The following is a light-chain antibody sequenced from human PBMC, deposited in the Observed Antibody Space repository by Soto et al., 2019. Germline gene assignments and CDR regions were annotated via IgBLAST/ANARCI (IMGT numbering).Light chain of an antibody. Sequence: DIQMTQSPSSLSASVGDRVTITCRASQSISSYLNWYQQKPGKAPKLLIYAASSLQSGVPSRFSGSGSGTDFTLTISSLQPEDCATYYCQQSYSTPRAITFGQGTRLEIK. J-gene: IGKJ5*01. CDR2: AAS. CDR1: QSISSY. V-gene: IGKV1-39*01. CDR3: QQSYSTPRAIT.